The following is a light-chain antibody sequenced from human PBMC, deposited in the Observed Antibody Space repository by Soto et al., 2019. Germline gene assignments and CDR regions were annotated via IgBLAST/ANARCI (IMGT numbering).Light chain of an antibody. CDR2: GAS. V-gene: IGKV3-20*01. Sequence: EIGLTQSPGTLSLSPGERATLSCRASQSVSTSYLAWYRQRPGQAPRLLIYGASSRATGVPDRFSGSGSATDFTLTISRLEPEDFAVYYCQQYGSSGITFGQGTRLEIK. J-gene: IGKJ5*01. CDR1: QSVSTSY. CDR3: QQYGSSGIT.